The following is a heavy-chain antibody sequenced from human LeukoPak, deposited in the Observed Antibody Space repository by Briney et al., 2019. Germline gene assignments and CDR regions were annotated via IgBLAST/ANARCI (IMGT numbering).Heavy chain of an antibody. CDR1: GFTFSSYG. D-gene: IGHD1-20*01. CDR3: AKRVIGTYYFDY. V-gene: IGHV3-30*02. J-gene: IGHJ4*02. CDR2: IRYDGSNK. Sequence: GGSLRLSCAASGFTFSSYGMRWVRQAPGKGLEWVAFIRYDGSNKYYADSEKGRFTISRDTSKNTQYLEMNSLRAEDTAVYYCAKRVIGTYYFDYWGQGTLVTVSS.